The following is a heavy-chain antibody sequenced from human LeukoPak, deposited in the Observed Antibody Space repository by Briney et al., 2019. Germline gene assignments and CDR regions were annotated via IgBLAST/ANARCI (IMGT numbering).Heavy chain of an antibody. J-gene: IGHJ5*02. CDR2: INQSGST. V-gene: IGHV4-34*01. Sequence: SETLSLTCAVYGGSFSGYYWSWIRQPPGKGLEWIGEINQSGSTNYNPSLKSRVTISVDTSKNQFSLKLSSVTAADTAVYYCARGRPSMVRGVTPNYNWFDPWGQGTLVTVSS. D-gene: IGHD3-10*01. CDR3: ARGRPSMVRGVTPNYNWFDP. CDR1: GGSFSGYY.